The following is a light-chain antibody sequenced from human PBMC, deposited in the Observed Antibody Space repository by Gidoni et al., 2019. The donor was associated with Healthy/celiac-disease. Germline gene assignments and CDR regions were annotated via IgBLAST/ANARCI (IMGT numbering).Light chain of an antibody. CDR1: QSISSY. J-gene: IGKJ1*01. Sequence: DIQMTESTSSLSASVGDRVTITCRESQSISSYLNWYQQKPGKAPKLLIYAASSLQSGVPSRFSGSGSGTDFTLTISSLQPEDFATYYCQQSYSTPPWTFGQGTKVEIK. CDR2: AAS. CDR3: QQSYSTPPWT. V-gene: IGKV1-39*01.